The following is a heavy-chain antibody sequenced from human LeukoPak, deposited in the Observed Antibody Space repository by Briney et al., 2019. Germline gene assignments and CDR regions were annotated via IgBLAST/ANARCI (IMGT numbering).Heavy chain of an antibody. CDR1: GFTFSSYA. V-gene: IGHV3-30-3*01. CDR2: IRYDGNNK. CDR3: AKDYTRQLVGGTIIFDY. Sequence: GRSLRLSCAASGFTFSSYAMHWVRQAPGKGLEWVAFIRYDGNNKYNADSVKGRFTISRDNSKNTLYLQMNSLRAEDTAVYYCAKDYTRQLVGGTIIFDYWGQGTLVTVSS. J-gene: IGHJ4*02. D-gene: IGHD1-26*01.